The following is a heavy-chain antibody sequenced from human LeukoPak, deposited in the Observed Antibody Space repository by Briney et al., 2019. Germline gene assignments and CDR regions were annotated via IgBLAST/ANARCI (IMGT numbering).Heavy chain of an antibody. CDR2: LGSAGDK. CDR1: GFTLSDYD. CDR3: ARAKRETSTRPWTFGMDV. J-gene: IGHJ6*02. V-gene: IGHV3-13*01. Sequence: PGGSLRLSCAASGFTLSDYDIHWVRQPIGKGLDWVSGLGSAGDKYHAGSERGRFTISREDAENSVYLQMNGLSPEDTAIYYCARAKRETSTRPWTFGMDVWGQGTRVTVSS. D-gene: IGHD3/OR15-3a*01.